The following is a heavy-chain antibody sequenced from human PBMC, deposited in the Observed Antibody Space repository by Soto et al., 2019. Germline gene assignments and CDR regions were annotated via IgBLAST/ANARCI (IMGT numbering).Heavy chain of an antibody. D-gene: IGHD3-10*01. CDR2: IYYSGST. Sequence: SETLSLTCAVSGYSISSSNWWGWIRQPPGKGLEWIGYIYYSGSTNYNPSLKSRVTISVDTSKNQFSLKLSSVTAADTAVYYCARRYGSAFDIWGQGTMVTVSS. V-gene: IGHV4-28*01. CDR1: GYSISSSNW. CDR3: ARRYGSAFDI. J-gene: IGHJ3*02.